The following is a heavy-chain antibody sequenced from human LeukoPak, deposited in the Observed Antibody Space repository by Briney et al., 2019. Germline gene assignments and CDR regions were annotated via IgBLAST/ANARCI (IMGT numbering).Heavy chain of an antibody. D-gene: IGHD6-19*01. Sequence: PGGSLRLSCAASGFTFSSYGMHWVRQAPGKGLEWVAFIRYDGSNKYYADSVKGRFTISRDNSKNTLYLQMNSLRAEDTAVYYCATGYSSGWYYFDYWGQGTLVTVSS. CDR2: IRYDGSNK. CDR3: ATGYSSGWYYFDY. CDR1: GFTFSSYG. J-gene: IGHJ4*02. V-gene: IGHV3-30*02.